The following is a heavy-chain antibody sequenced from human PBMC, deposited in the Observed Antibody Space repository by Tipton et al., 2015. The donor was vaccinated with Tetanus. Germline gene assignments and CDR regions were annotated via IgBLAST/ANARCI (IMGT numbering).Heavy chain of an antibody. V-gene: IGHV3-30*04. D-gene: IGHD4-17*01. Sequence: SLRLSCAASGFTFSGYALHWVRQAPGKGLDWVSVISYDGRKIYYADSVKGRFTISRDNSNNTLYVQMDSLRAEDTAVYYYARGPYHYGDYYFDYWGRGTLVTVSS. CDR2: ISYDGRKI. CDR1: GFTFSGYA. J-gene: IGHJ4*02. CDR3: ARGPYHYGDYYFDY.